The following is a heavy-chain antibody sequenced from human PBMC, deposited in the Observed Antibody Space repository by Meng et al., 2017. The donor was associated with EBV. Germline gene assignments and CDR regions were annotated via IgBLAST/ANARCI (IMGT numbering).Heavy chain of an antibody. CDR2: IIPIFGTA. Sequence: QVQRVEAGAEVKKPGSTGKVSCKASGGTFSSYPISWVRQAPGQGLEWMGGIIPIFGTANYAQKFQGRVTLTADKSTSTAYMELSSLRSEDTAVYYCARAEIAAAGRLDYWGQGTLVTVSS. CDR3: ARAEIAAAGRLDY. J-gene: IGHJ4*02. CDR1: GGTFSSYP. D-gene: IGHD6-13*01. V-gene: IGHV1-69*06.